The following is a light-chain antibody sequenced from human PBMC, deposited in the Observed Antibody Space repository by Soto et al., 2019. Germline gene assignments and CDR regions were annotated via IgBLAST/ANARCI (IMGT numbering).Light chain of an antibody. V-gene: IGKV3-15*01. J-gene: IGKJ5*01. CDR3: QQYNNWPPIT. Sequence: DIVLTQSPGTLSLSPGERATLSCRAIQSVSSSYLAWYRRQPGQAPRLLIYDASTRATGIPARFSGSGSGTEFTLTISSLQSEDFAVYYCQQYNNWPPITFGQGTRLEI. CDR1: QSVSSSY. CDR2: DAS.